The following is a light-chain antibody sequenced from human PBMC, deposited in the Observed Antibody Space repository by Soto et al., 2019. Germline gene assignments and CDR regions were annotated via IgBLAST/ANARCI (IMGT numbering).Light chain of an antibody. CDR2: VAS. CDR1: QSVSSN. V-gene: IGKV3-15*01. CDR3: QQYNNWPLT. J-gene: IGKJ4*01. Sequence: IVMTQSTATLSVSPCEIATLSCSASQSVSSNLSWYQQKPGQAPRLLIYVASTRATGIPARFSGSGSGTEFTLTISSLQSEDLAVYYCQQYNNWPLTFGGGTKVDIK.